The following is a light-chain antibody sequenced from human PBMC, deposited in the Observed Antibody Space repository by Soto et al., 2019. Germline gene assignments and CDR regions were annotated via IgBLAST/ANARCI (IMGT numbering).Light chain of an antibody. CDR1: RSVSSS. CDR2: DAS. V-gene: IGKV3-11*01. J-gene: IGKJ2*01. Sequence: EIVLTQSPATLSLSPGERATLSCRASRSVSSSLGWYQQIPGQAPRLLIYDASNRATGIPARFSGSGSGTDFTLTISSLEPDDFAVYYCQQRSNWPRTFGQGTKLEIK. CDR3: QQRSNWPRT.